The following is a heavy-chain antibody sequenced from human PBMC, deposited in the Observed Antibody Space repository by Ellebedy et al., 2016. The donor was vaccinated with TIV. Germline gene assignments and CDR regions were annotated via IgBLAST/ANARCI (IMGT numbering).Heavy chain of an antibody. CDR2: IRSSGDTI. Sequence: GESLKISCAASGFTFSTYSMNWVRQAPGKGLEWVSYIRSSGDTIYYADSVKGRFTISRDNAKNSLYLQMNSLRDEDTAVYYCARALKKDNDNEGPDYWGQGTLVTVSS. CDR3: ARALKKDNDNEGPDY. D-gene: IGHD1-1*01. J-gene: IGHJ4*02. CDR1: GFTFSTYS. V-gene: IGHV3-48*02.